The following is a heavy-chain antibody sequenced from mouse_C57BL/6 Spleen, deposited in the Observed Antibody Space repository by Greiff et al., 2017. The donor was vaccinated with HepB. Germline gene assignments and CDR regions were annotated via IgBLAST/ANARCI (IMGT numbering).Heavy chain of an antibody. D-gene: IGHD1-1*01. CDR1: GYTFTDYY. CDR2: INPYNGGT. J-gene: IGHJ2*01. CDR3: ASPIPYYYGSSYPFDY. V-gene: IGHV1-19*01. Sequence: EVQLQQSGPVLVKPGASVKMSCKASGYTFTDYYMNWVKQSHGKSLEWIGVINPYNGGTSYNQKFKGKATLTVDKSSSTAYMELNSLTSEDSAVYYCASPIPYYYGSSYPFDYWGQGTTLTVSS.